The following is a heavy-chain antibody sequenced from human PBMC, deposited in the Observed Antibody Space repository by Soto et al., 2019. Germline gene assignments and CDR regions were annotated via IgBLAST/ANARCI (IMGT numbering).Heavy chain of an antibody. V-gene: IGHV3-53*02. CDR2: IYSGGST. CDR3: ARDPPATRHGMDV. Sequence: EVQLVETGGGLIQPGGSLRRSCAASGFTVSSNYMSWVRQAPGKGLEWVSVIYSGGSTYYADSVRGRFTISRDNSKNTLYLQMKRLRAEDTAVYYCARDPPATRHGMDVWGQGTTVTVAS. CDR1: GFTVSSNY. J-gene: IGHJ6*02.